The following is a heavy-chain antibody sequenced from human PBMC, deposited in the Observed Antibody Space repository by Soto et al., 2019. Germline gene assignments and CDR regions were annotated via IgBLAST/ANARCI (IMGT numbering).Heavy chain of an antibody. J-gene: IGHJ3*02. V-gene: IGHV4-59*08. CDR3: ARLVCDCSGGSCYFSRDAFDI. Sequence: PSETPSLTCTVTGRSISSYYWSWIRQRPGKGLEGMGYIYYSGSTNYSHSLKNRVTLSVDTPKNKFSLTLNSVTAADAAVYYCARLVCDCSGGSCYFSRDAFDIWGQGTMVTVSS. CDR2: IYYSGST. D-gene: IGHD2-15*01. CDR1: GRSISSYY.